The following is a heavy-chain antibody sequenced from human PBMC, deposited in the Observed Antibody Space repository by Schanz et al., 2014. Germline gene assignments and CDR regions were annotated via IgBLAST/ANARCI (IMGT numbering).Heavy chain of an antibody. V-gene: IGHV3-9*01. CDR3: VRGGVTSIGF. D-gene: IGHD2-21*02. Sequence: EVQLVESGGGLVQPGRSLRLSCAASGFTFDDYAMHWVRQAPGKGLEWVSGISWNSGSIGYADSVKGRFTISRDDAKNSLYLQMNSLRAEDTAVYYCVRGGVTSIGFWGQGTLVTVSS. J-gene: IGHJ4*02. CDR2: ISWNSGSI. CDR1: GFTFDDYA.